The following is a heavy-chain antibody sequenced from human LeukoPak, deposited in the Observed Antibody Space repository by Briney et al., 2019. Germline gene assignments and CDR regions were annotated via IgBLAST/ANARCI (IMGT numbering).Heavy chain of an antibody. V-gene: IGHV4-61*01. CDR3: AGNFYGYGSYRAYGMDV. CDR2: IYSSGST. Sequence: SETLSLTCTVSGGSIRSSSYYWSWIRQPPGKGLEWIGYIYSSGSTNYNPSLKSRVTISVATSKNQSSRKVSSVTASDDTAIYCAGNFYGYGSYRAYGMDVWGQGTTVTVSS. D-gene: IGHD3-10*01. CDR1: GGSIRSSSYY. J-gene: IGHJ6*02.